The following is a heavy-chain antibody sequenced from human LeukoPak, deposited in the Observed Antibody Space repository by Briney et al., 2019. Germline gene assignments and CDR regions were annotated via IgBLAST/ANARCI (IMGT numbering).Heavy chain of an antibody. CDR2: IIPILGIA. CDR3: ARAKVNYYGMDV. CDR1: GYTFTSYG. V-gene: IGHV1-69*04. D-gene: IGHD3-22*01. Sequence: GASVKVSCKASGYTFTSYGISWVRQAPGQGLEWMGRIIPILGIANYAQKFQGRVTITADKSTSTAYMELSSLRSEDTAVYYCARAKVNYYGMDVWGQGTTVTVSS. J-gene: IGHJ6*02.